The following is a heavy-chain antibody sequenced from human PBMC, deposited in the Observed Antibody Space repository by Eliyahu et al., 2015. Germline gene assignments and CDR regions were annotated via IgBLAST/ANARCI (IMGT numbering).Heavy chain of an antibody. V-gene: IGHV3-30*03. CDR1: XFPFXSXG. Sequence: QVQLVEPGGGVVQPGRSLXLSCAASXFPFXSXGMHWVRQAPGKGLGXGAVISYDGSNKYYADSVKGRFTISRDNSKNTLYLQMNSLRAEDTAVYYCARDAGWGLRNEHMIYWGQGTLVTVSS. D-gene: IGHD1-26*01. J-gene: IGHJ4*02. CDR2: ISYDGSNK. CDR3: ARDAGWGLRNEHMIY.